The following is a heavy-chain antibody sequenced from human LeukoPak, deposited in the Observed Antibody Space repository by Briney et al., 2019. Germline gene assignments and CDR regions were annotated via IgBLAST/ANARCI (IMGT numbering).Heavy chain of an antibody. J-gene: IGHJ2*01. CDR2: IIPIFGTA. CDR3: ARGASSSWCPTGLDWRPKLKWYFDL. CDR1: GGTFSSYA. Sequence: GASVKVSCKASGGTFSSYAISWVRQAPGQGLEWMGGIIPIFGTANYAQKFRGRVTITADKSTRTAYMELSSLRSEDTAVYYCARGASSSWCPTGLDWRPKLKWYFDLWGRGTLVTDSS. V-gene: IGHV1-69*06. D-gene: IGHD6-13*01.